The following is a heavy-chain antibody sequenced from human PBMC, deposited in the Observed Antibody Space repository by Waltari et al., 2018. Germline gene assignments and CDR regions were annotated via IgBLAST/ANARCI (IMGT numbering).Heavy chain of an antibody. D-gene: IGHD1-26*01. CDR3: ARPSSGSTGY. Sequence: EVQLVQSGAEVKKPGATVKISCKASGYTFTDYYMHWVQQAPGKGLEWMGRVDPEDGETIYAEKFQGRVTISVDTSKNQFSLKLSSVTAADTAVYYCARPSSGSTGYWGQGTLVTVSS. J-gene: IGHJ4*02. V-gene: IGHV1-69-2*01. CDR2: VDPEDGET. CDR1: GYTFTDYY.